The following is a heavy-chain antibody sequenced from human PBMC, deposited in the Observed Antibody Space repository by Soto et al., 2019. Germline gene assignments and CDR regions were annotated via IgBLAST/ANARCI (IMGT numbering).Heavy chain of an antibody. J-gene: IGHJ6*02. CDR2: IYSGGST. V-gene: IGHV3-53*01. Sequence: GGSLRLSCAASGFTVSSNYMSWVRQAPGKGLEWVSVIYSGGSTYYADSVKGRFTISRDNSKNTLYLQMNSLRAEDTAVYYCATSRRIQLWFSYYYYGMDVWGQGTTVTVSS. D-gene: IGHD5-18*01. CDR1: GFTVSSNY. CDR3: ATSRRIQLWFSYYYYGMDV.